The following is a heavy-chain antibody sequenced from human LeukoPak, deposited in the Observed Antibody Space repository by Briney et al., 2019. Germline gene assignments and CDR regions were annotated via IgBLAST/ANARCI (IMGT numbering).Heavy chain of an antibody. CDR3: ARHAQGYQLANWFDP. CDR2: IYYSGST. J-gene: IGHJ5*02. CDR1: GGSISSGGYS. Sequence: PSETLSLTCAVSGGSISSGGYSWSWIRQPPGKGLEWIGYIYYSGSTNYNPSLKSRVTISVDTSKNQFSLKLSSVTAADTAVYYCARHAQGYQLANWFDPWGQGTLVTVSS. D-gene: IGHD2-2*01. V-gene: IGHV4-61*08.